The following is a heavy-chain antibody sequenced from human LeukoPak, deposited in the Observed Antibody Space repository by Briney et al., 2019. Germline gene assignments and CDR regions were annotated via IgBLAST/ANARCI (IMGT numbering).Heavy chain of an antibody. V-gene: IGHV3-7*04. CDR1: GFTFSSYW. CDR2: IKQDGPEK. Sequence: PGGSLRLSCAASGFTFSSYWMSWVRQAPGKGLEWVAIIKQDGPEKYYVDSAKGRFTISRDNAKNSLYLQMNSLRAEDTAVYYCARGVGATHFDYWGQGTLVTVSS. J-gene: IGHJ4*02. CDR3: ARGVGATHFDY. D-gene: IGHD1-26*01.